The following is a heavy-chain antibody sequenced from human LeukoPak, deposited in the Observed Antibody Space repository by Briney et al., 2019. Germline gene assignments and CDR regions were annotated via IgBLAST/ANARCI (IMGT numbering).Heavy chain of an antibody. D-gene: IGHD3-16*02. Sequence: SETLSLTCTVSGGSISSYYWSWIRQPAGKGLEWIGRIYTSGSTNYNPFLKSRVTMSVDTSKNQFSLKLSSVTAADTAVYYCARDGIMITFGGVIVPNWFDPWGQGTLVTVSS. CDR1: GGSISSYY. V-gene: IGHV4-4*07. CDR3: ARDGIMITFGGVIVPNWFDP. CDR2: IYTSGST. J-gene: IGHJ5*02.